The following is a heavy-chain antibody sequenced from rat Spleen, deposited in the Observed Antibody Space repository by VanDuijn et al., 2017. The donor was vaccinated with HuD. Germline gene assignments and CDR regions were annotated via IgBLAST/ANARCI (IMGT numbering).Heavy chain of an antibody. D-gene: IGHD1-8*01. J-gene: IGHJ3*01. Sequence: EVQLVESGGGLVQPGRSLKLSCAASGFTFSEFYMAWVRQAPKKGLEWVANIIYDGTGTYYRDSVKGRFTISRDNEKRTLYLQMDSLRSDDTATYYCARYGSFDNWFAYWGQGTLVTVSS. CDR2: IIYDGTGT. CDR1: GFTFSEFY. CDR3: ARYGSFDNWFAY. V-gene: IGHV5-7*01.